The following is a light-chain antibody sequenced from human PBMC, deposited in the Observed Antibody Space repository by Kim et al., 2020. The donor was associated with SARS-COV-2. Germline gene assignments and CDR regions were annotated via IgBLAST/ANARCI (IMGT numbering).Light chain of an antibody. CDR3: QQYFTSPIT. Sequence: SPGERATLSCRASQSVGSSYIAWYQQKPGQAPRLLIYGASRRATGIPDRFSGGGSGTDFTLTISRLEPEDFAVFYCQQYFTSPITFGQGTRLEIK. CDR1: QSVGSSY. CDR2: GAS. V-gene: IGKV3-20*01. J-gene: IGKJ5*01.